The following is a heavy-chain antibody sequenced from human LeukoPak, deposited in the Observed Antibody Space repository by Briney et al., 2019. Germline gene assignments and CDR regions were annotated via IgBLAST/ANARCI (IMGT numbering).Heavy chain of an antibody. CDR3: ARETKEGVFFDY. V-gene: IGHV1-18*01. J-gene: IGHJ4*02. Sequence: ASVKVSCKTSGYIFTKYDINWVRQAPGRGLEWMGWITPYNENTGSAQKFQGRVTMTTDTSTGTAYMELRGLTSVDTAVYYCARETKEGVFFDYWGQGTLVTVSS. CDR2: ITPYNENT. CDR1: GYIFTKYD.